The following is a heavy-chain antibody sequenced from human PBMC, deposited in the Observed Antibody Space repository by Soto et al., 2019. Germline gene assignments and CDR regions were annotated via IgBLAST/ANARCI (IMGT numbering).Heavy chain of an antibody. D-gene: IGHD4-4*01. V-gene: IGHV3-30-3*01. CDR3: ALGNIPGAPDYFDY. Sequence: QVQLVESGGDVVQPGTSLRLSCAASGFSFSTNVLHWVRQAPGKGLEWVAVMSPSGAEKYYTDSVKGRFTISRDNSKNTLDLQMNRLTTDDTAVYYWALGNIPGAPDYFDYWGQGTLVTVSS. J-gene: IGHJ4*02. CDR1: GFSFSTNV. CDR2: MSPSGAEK.